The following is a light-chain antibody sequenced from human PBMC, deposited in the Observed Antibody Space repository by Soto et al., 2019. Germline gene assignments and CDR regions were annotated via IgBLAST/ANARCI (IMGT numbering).Light chain of an antibody. J-gene: IGKJ1*01. Sequence: EIVLTQSPGTLSLSPGERGTLSCRASQRFGSSNLAWYQQKPGQAPRLLIYSTSSRATCIPDRFSGSGSGTDFTLTISRLEPEDFAVYYCQQYGNSPWTFGQGTKVEIK. CDR3: QQYGNSPWT. CDR2: STS. CDR1: QRFGSSN. V-gene: IGKV3-20*01.